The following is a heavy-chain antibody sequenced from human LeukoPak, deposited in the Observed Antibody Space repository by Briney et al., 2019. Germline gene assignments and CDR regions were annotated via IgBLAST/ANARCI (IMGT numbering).Heavy chain of an antibody. J-gene: IGHJ4*02. Sequence: GGSLRLSCAASGLTFSDYWMHWVRQVPGKGLAWVSRINPDGSTTVYADSVKGRFTISRDNAQNTLYLQMNSLRAEDTAVYYCARDDYWGQGTLVTVSS. CDR1: GLTFSDYW. V-gene: IGHV3-74*01. CDR3: ARDDY. CDR2: INPDGSTT.